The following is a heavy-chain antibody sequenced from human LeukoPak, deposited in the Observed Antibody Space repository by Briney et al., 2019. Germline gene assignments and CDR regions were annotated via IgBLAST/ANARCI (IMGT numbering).Heavy chain of an antibody. CDR3: ARDLSYDSSGYYPYFDY. CDR2: IWYDGSNK. V-gene: IGHV3-33*01. CDR1: GFTFSSYG. D-gene: IGHD3-22*01. J-gene: IGHJ4*02. Sequence: PGGSLRLSCAASGFTFSSYGMHWVRQAPGKGLEWVAVIWYDGSNKYYADSVKGRFTISRDNSKITLYLQMNSLRAEDTAVYYCARDLSYDSSGYYPYFDYWGQGTLVTVSS.